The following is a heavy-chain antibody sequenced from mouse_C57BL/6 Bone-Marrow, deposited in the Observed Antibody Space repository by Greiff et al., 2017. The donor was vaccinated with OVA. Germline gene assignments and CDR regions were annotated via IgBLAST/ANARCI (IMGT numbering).Heavy chain of an antibody. CDR2: INPSTGGT. CDR1: GYSFTGYY. V-gene: IGHV1-42*01. Sequence: VQLQQSGPELVKPGASVKISCKASGYSFTGYYMNWVKQSPEKSLEWIGEINPSTGGTTYNQKFKAKATLTVDKSSSTAYMQLKSTTSDDSAVYYGARRGFAYWGQGTLVTVSA. CDR3: ARRGFAY. J-gene: IGHJ3*01.